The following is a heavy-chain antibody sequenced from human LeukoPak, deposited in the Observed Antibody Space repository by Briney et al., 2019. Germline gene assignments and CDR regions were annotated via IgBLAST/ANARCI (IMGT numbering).Heavy chain of an antibody. CDR2: VTAPGDST. Sequence: GGSPRLSCAASGYTFSRYAMSWVRQAPGKGLEWVSTVTAPGDSTYYADSVMGRFTISRDNSKSTLSLQINSLRVEDTAVYYCARGLFLSGYLDAFDIWGQGTVVTVSS. D-gene: IGHD3-22*01. CDR1: GYTFSRYA. V-gene: IGHV3-23*01. CDR3: ARGLFLSGYLDAFDI. J-gene: IGHJ3*02.